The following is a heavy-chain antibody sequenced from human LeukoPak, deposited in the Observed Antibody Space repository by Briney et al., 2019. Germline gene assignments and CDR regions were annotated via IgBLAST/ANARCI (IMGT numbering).Heavy chain of an antibody. CDR1: GFTFSSYS. D-gene: IGHD6-6*01. V-gene: IGHV3-21*01. Sequence: GGSLRLSCAASGFTFSSYSMNWVRQVPGKGLEWVSSISSSSSYIYYADSVKGRFTISRDNAKNSLYLQVISLRAEDTAVYHCARGPSIAARYDAFDIWGQGTMVTVSS. CDR3: ARGPSIAARYDAFDI. CDR2: ISSSSSYI. J-gene: IGHJ3*02.